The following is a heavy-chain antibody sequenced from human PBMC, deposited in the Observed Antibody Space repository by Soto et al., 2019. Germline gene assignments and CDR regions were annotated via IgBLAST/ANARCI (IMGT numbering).Heavy chain of an antibody. CDR1: RFTFSSYN. V-gene: IGHV3-21*02. CDR3: ASDDMLMIRGVIEHYFAMDV. J-gene: IGHJ6*02. Sequence: EVQLVESGGGLVKPGGSLRLSCAASRFTFSSYNMNWVRQAPGKGLEWVSCISSDNTNIHYADSVKGRFTTSRDNARNSLYLQMNSLRVEDTAVYYCASDDMLMIRGVIEHYFAMDVWGQGTTVTVSS. D-gene: IGHD3-10*01. CDR2: ISSDNTNI.